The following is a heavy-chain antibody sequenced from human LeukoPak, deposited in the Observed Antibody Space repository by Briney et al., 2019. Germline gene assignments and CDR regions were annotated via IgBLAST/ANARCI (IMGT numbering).Heavy chain of an antibody. J-gene: IGHJ4*02. CDR2: IYYSGST. Sequence: SETLSLTCTVSGGSISSYYWSWIRQPPGKGLEWIGYIYYSGSTNYIPSLKSRVTISVDTSKNQFSLKLSSVTAADTAVYYCARSAEYYYGSGSYWLLDYWGQGTLVTVSS. CDR3: ARSAEYYYGSGSYWLLDY. V-gene: IGHV4-59*01. CDR1: GGSISSYY. D-gene: IGHD3-10*01.